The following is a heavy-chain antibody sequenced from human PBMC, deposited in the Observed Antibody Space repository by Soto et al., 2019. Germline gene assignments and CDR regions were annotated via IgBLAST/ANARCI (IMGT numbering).Heavy chain of an antibody. Sequence: SETLSLTCTVSGGSISSYYWSWIRQPPGKGLEWIGYIYYIGSTNYNPSLKSRGTISVDTSKNQFSLKLSSVTAADTAVYYGARGGSYYGFDYWGQGTLVTVSS. D-gene: IGHD1-26*01. V-gene: IGHV4-59*01. CDR1: GGSISSYY. CDR2: IYYIGST. CDR3: ARGGSYYGFDY. J-gene: IGHJ4*02.